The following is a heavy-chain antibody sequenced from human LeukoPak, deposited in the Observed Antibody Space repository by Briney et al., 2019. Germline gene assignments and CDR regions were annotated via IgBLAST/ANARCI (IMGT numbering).Heavy chain of an antibody. Sequence: GGSLRLSCAASGFTFSSYEMNWVRQAPGKGLEWVSYISSSGSTIYYADSVKGRFTISRDNSKSTLYIQMNSLRAEDTAVYYCGGAKTKNMVRGLIMRRESRYYFDYWGQGTLVTVSS. CDR1: GFTFSSYE. V-gene: IGHV3-48*03. D-gene: IGHD3-10*01. J-gene: IGHJ4*02. CDR3: GGAKTKNMVRGLIMRRESRYYFDY. CDR2: ISSSGSTI.